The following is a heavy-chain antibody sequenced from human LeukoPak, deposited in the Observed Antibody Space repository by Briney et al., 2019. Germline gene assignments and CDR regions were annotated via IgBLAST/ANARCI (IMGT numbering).Heavy chain of an antibody. Sequence: PSETLSLTCAVYGGSFSGYCWSWIRQPPGKGLEWIGEINHSGSTNYNPSLKSRVTISVDTSKNQFSLKLSSVTAADTAVYYCARHSSWYQYYFDYWGQGTLVTVSS. CDR3: ARHSSWYQYYFDY. V-gene: IGHV4-34*01. CDR1: GGSFSGYC. D-gene: IGHD6-13*01. J-gene: IGHJ4*02. CDR2: INHSGST.